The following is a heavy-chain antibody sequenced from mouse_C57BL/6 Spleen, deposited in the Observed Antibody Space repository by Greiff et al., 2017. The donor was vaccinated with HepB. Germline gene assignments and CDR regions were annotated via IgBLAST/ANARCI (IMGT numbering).Heavy chain of an antibody. Sequence: QVQLQQPGAELVKPGASVKLSCKASGYTFTSYWMQWVKQRPGQGLEWIGEIDPSDSYTNYNQKFKGKATLTVDTSSSTAYMQLSSLTSEDSAVYYSAKANTRITTLVAPHYCGEGTTLTHSS. V-gene: IGHV1-50*01. CDR2: IDPSDSYT. CDR3: AKANTRITTLVAPHY. J-gene: IGHJ2*01. CDR1: GYTFTSYW. D-gene: IGHD1-1*01.